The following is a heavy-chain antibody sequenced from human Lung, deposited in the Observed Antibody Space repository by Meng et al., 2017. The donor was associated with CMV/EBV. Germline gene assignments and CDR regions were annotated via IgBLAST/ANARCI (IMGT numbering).Heavy chain of an antibody. D-gene: IGHD1-1*01. CDR1: GYTFTDHY. CDR2: IHPHRGDT. CDR3: ARDNNCAPDY. J-gene: IGHJ4*02. Sequence: ASVKVSCKASGYTFTDHYFHWVRQAPGQGLEWMGWIHPHRGDTNYAQQFQGRVTLTRDTSINTGYMELTRLTSDDTAVYNCARDNNCAPDYWGQGTLVTVSS. V-gene: IGHV1-2*02.